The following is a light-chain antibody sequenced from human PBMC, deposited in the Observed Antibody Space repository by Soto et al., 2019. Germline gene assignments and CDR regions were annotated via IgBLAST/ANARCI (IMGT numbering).Light chain of an antibody. CDR3: QQYGSSYRT. J-gene: IGKJ1*01. Sequence: EIVMTQSPATLSVSPGERATLSCRASQSVSSNLAWYQQKPGQAPRLLIYGASTRATGIPARFSGSGSGTDFTLTISRLEPEDSAVYYCQQYGSSYRTFGQGTRWIP. V-gene: IGKV3-15*01. CDR2: GAS. CDR1: QSVSSN.